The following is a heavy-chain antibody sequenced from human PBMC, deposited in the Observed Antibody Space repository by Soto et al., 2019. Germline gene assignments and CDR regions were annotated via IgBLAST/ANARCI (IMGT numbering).Heavy chain of an antibody. D-gene: IGHD6-6*01. V-gene: IGHV3-23*01. J-gene: IGHJ3*01. CDR1: GFTFSSHG. CDR3: AKDGQYRTDGFDV. CDR2: LSRGGGTT. Sequence: EAQLLESGGDWAQPGGSLRLSCAASGFTFSSHGMSWVRQAPGKGLEWIAGLSRGGGTTYYADSVKGRFTIFRDNSKNTLDLIMNSLKVEDTALYYCAKDGQYRTDGFDVWGQGTIVTVSS.